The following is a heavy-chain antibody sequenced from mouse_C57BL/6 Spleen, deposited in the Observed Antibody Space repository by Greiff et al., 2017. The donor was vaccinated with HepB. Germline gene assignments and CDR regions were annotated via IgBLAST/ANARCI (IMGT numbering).Heavy chain of an antibody. CDR3: AREYYGSSPYFDY. CDR2: INPYNGGT. J-gene: IGHJ2*01. D-gene: IGHD1-1*01. CDR1: GYTFTDYY. V-gene: IGHV1-19*01. Sequence: VQLQQSGPVLVKPGASVKMSCKASGYTFTDYYMNWVKQSHGKSLAWLGVINPYNGGTSYNQKFQGKATLTVATSSSTAYMELNSLTSEDSAVDYCAREYYGSSPYFDYWGQGTTLTVAS.